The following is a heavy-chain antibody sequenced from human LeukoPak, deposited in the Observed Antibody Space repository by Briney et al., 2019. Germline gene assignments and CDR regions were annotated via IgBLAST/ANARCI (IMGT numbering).Heavy chain of an antibody. CDR1: GYTFINYG. J-gene: IGHJ4*02. CDR3: ARYYDSSGYYEDY. CDR2: ISAYNGNT. D-gene: IGHD3-22*01. V-gene: IGHV1-18*01. Sequence: ASVKVSCKASGYTFINYGISWVRQAPGQGLEWVGWISAYNGNTNYAEKVQGRVTMTTDTSTSTAYMELRSLRSDDTAVYYCARYYDSSGYYEDYWGQGTLVTVSS.